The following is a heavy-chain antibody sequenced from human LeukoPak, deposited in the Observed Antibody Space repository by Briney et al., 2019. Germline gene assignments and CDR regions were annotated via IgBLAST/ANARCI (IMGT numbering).Heavy chain of an antibody. V-gene: IGHV1-2*02. CDR3: ARGSRDPIGSSWFDP. CDR2: INPNSGGT. J-gene: IGHJ5*02. CDR1: GYTFTGYY. D-gene: IGHD3-10*01. Sequence: ASVKVSCKASGYTFTGYYMHWVRQAPGQGLEWMGWINPNSGGTNYAQKFQGRVTMTRDTSISTAYMELSRLRSDDTAVYYCARGSRDPIGSSWFDPWGQGTLVTVSS.